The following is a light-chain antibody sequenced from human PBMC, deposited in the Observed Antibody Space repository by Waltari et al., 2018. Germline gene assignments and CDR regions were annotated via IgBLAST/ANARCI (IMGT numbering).Light chain of an antibody. J-gene: IGKJ2*01. V-gene: IGKV3-20*01. CDR2: GAS. CDR3: QQYGSSPNT. Sequence: EIVLTQSPGTLSLSPGERATLSCRASQSVSSSYLAWYQQKPGQAPRLLIYGASSRATGSPDMFSGSGSGTDFTLTISRLEPEDFAVYYCQQYGSSPNTVGQGTNLEIK. CDR1: QSVSSSY.